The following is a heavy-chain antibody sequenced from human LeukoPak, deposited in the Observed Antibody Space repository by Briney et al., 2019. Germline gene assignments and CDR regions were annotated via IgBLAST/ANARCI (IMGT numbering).Heavy chain of an antibody. CDR2: ISSSSSTI. V-gene: IGHV3-48*01. CDR1: GFTFSSYS. D-gene: IGHD2-2*01. J-gene: IGHJ6*02. Sequence: GGSLRPSCAASGFTFSSYSMNWVRQAPGKGLEWVSYISSSSSTIYYADSVKGRFTISRDNAKNSLYLQMNSLRAEDTAVYYCARDEFPGYCSSTSCYYYYYGMDVWGQGTTVTVSS. CDR3: ARDEFPGYCSSTSCYYYYYGMDV.